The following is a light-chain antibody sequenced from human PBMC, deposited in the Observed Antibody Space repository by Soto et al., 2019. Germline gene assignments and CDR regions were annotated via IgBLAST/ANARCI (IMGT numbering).Light chain of an antibody. CDR3: MQALHAPRT. V-gene: IGKV2-28*01. J-gene: IGKJ2*01. CDR1: QSLMHSNGYNY. Sequence: DIVMTQSPLSLPVTPGEPASISCRSSQSLMHSNGYNYLDWYLQKPGQSPQLLIYLGSNRVSGVPVRFSGCGSGPDFTLKISRVEAEDVGVYYCMQALHAPRTFGQGTKLEIK. CDR2: LGS.